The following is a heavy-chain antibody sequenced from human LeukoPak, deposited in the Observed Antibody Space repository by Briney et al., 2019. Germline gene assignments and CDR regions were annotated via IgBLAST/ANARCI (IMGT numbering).Heavy chain of an antibody. Sequence: GGSLRLSCAASGFSFSSYAMHWVRQAPGKGLEWVAVISYDGSNKYYADSVKGRFTISRDNSKITLYLQMNSLRAEDTAVYYCAKQGYSSSWDWFDPWGQGTLVTVSS. CDR2: ISYDGSNK. CDR3: AKQGYSSSWDWFDP. V-gene: IGHV3-30*04. D-gene: IGHD6-13*01. CDR1: GFSFSSYA. J-gene: IGHJ5*02.